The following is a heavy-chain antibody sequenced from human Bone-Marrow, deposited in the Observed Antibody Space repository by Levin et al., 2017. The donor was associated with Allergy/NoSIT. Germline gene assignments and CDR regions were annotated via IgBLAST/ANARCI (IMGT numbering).Heavy chain of an antibody. J-gene: IGHJ3*01. V-gene: IGHV5-51*01. Sequence: ASVKVSCQGSGYSFANYWIGWVRQMSGKGLEWMGIIYPGDSDTRYRPSFSGQVTMSVDKSIRTAYLHWDSLKASDTAIYFCARGSRRLKPSGAFDLWGQGTMVAVSS. CDR1: GYSFANYW. CDR3: ARGSRRLKPSGAFDL. CDR2: IYPGDSDT. D-gene: IGHD6-6*01.